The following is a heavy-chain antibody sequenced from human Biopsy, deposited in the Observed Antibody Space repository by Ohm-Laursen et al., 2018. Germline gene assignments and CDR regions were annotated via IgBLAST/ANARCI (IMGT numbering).Heavy chain of an antibody. D-gene: IGHD4/OR15-4a*01. CDR3: ARGPYGDNAGAFDV. J-gene: IGHJ3*01. V-gene: IGHV4-34*01. Sequence: SDILSLTCAVDGGSFSGYDWTWIRQPPGKGLEWVGEFSHTGTTIYNPSLKSRLTISVDKSKNHFSLRLTSVTAADTATYFCARGPYGDNAGAFDVWGQGTVVTVSS. CDR2: FSHTGTT. CDR1: GGSFSGYD.